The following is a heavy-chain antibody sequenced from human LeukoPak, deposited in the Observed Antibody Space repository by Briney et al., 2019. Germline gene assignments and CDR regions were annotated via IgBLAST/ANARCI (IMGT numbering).Heavy chain of an antibody. V-gene: IGHV3-23*01. Sequence: PGGSLRLSCAASGFTFSSYAMSWVRQAPGKGLEWVSVISGSGGSTYYADSVKGRLTISRDNSKNTLYLQMNSLRAEDTAVYYCAREGNSYGQPYYFDYWGQGTLVTVSS. D-gene: IGHD5-18*01. CDR2: ISGSGGST. CDR1: GFTFSSYA. CDR3: AREGNSYGQPYYFDY. J-gene: IGHJ4*02.